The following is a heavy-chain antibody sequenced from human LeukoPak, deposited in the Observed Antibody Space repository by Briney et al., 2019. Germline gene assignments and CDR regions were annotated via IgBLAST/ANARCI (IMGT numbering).Heavy chain of an antibody. J-gene: IGHJ3*01. CDR2: IKQDGSEK. D-gene: IGHD3-22*01. CDR3: ARGDYYDDSGSFNDAFDV. CDR1: GFTFSSYS. Sequence: GGSLRLSCVASGFTFSSYSMSWVRQAPGKGLEWVANIKQDGSEKYYVDSVKGRFTISRDNAKNSLYLQINSLRGEDTAIYYCARGDYYDDSGSFNDAFDVWGQGTMVTVSS. V-gene: IGHV3-7*01.